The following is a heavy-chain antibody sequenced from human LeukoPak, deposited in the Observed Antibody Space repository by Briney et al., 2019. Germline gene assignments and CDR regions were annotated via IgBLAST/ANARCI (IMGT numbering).Heavy chain of an antibody. J-gene: IGHJ5*02. CDR1: GYSFTGYY. CDR2: INPNSGDT. V-gene: IGHV1-2*02. CDR3: ARDAVEVGVRGSWFDP. D-gene: IGHD3-16*01. Sequence: ASVKVSCKASGYSFTGYYIHWVRQAPGQGLEWMGWINPNSGDTNYAQKFQGRVTMTRDTSISTAYMELSRLRSDDTALYYCARDAVEVGVRGSWFDPWGQGTLVSVSS.